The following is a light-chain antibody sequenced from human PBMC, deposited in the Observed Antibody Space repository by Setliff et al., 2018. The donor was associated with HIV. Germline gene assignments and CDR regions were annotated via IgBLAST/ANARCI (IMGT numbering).Light chain of an antibody. J-gene: IGLJ1*01. CDR3: QSYDSSLSGCV. CDR2: DNT. Sequence: QSVLTQPPSVSGAPGQRVTISCTGSSSNIGAGHDVHWYQQLPGTAPKLLIYDNTNRPSGVPDRFSGSKSGTSASLAITGLQADDGADYYCQSYDSSLSGCVFGTGTKVTVL. CDR1: SSNIGAGHD. V-gene: IGLV1-40*01.